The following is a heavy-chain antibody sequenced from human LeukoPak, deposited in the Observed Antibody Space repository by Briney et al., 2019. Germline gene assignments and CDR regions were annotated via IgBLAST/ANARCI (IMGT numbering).Heavy chain of an antibody. CDR3: AREGPGYDY. Sequence: SQTLSLTRAISGDSVSSNSAAWNWIRQSPSRGLEWLGRTYYRSKWYLDYAPSVNSRITINPDTSKNQFSLQLNSVTPEDTAVYYCAREGPGYDYWGQGTLVTVSS. J-gene: IGHJ4*02. D-gene: IGHD3-9*01. CDR2: TYYRSKWYL. V-gene: IGHV6-1*01. CDR1: GDSVSSNSAA.